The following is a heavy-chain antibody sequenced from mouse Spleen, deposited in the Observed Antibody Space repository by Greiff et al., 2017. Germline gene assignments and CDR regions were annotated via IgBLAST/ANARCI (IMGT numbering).Heavy chain of an antibody. Sequence: VQLQQPGAELARLGAPGKMPCKALGYTFTSYTMHGVKQRPGQGLEWIGYINLSRGYTKHNQKFKDKATLTAAKPSSTAYMQLSSLTSEDYAVYYCARSGGTSWYFDVWGAGTTVTVSS. J-gene: IGHJ1*01. D-gene: IGHD5-1*01. CDR2: INLSRGYT. CDR3: ARSGGTSWYFDV. V-gene: IGHV1-4*01. CDR1: GYTFTSYT.